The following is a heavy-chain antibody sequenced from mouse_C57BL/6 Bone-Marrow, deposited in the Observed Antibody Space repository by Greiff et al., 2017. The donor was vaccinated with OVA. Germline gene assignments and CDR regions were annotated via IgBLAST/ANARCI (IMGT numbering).Heavy chain of an antibody. J-gene: IGHJ4*01. V-gene: IGHV1-72*01. D-gene: IGHD1-1*01. Sequence: QQSCKASGYTFTSYWMHWVKQRPGRGLEWIGRIDPNSGGTKYNEKFKSKATLTVDKPSSTAYMQLSSLTSEDSAVYYCARGLIRREYYAMDYWGQGTSVTVSS. CDR2: IDPNSGGT. CDR1: GYTFTSYW. CDR3: ARGLIRREYYAMDY.